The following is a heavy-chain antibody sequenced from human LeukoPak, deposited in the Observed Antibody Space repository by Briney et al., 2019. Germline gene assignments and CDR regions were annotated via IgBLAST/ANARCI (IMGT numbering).Heavy chain of an antibody. Sequence: SVKVSCKASGGTFSSYAISWVRQAPGQGLEWMGRIIPILGIANYAQKFQGRVTITADKSTSTAYMELSSLRSEDTAVYYCARDDHVDTAMAAHYWGQGTLVTVSA. D-gene: IGHD5-18*01. V-gene: IGHV1-69*04. CDR2: IIPILGIA. CDR3: ARDDHVDTAMAAHY. J-gene: IGHJ4*02. CDR1: GGTFSSYA.